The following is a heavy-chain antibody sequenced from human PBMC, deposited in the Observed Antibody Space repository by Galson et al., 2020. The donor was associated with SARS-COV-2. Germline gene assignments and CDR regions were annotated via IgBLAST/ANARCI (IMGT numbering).Heavy chain of an antibody. CDR1: GGSISSSTYY. V-gene: IGHV4-39*07. D-gene: IGHD2-2*01. Sequence: SETLSLTCTVSGGSISSSTYYWGWVRKPPRQGLEWTGSIDYSGSTNYNPPLKSRVTTSVDTSKNQISRRLNSVTVADTAIYYCARSFCSSSCYAVGYFDYWGQGTLVTVSS. CDR2: IDYSGST. J-gene: IGHJ4*02. CDR3: ARSFCSSSCYAVGYFDY.